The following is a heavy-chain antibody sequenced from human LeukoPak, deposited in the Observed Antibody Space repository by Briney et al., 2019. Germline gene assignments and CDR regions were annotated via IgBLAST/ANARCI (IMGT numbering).Heavy chain of an antibody. CDR1: GGSISSYY. CDR2: IYYSGST. CDR3: ARRGYYGDSFDY. D-gene: IGHD4-17*01. Sequence: SETLSLTCMVSGGSISSYYWSWIRQPPGKGLEWIGYIYYSGSTNYNPSLKSRVTISVDTSKNHFSLKLTSVTAADTAVYYCARRGYYGDSFDYWGQGTLVTVSS. J-gene: IGHJ4*02. V-gene: IGHV4-59*08.